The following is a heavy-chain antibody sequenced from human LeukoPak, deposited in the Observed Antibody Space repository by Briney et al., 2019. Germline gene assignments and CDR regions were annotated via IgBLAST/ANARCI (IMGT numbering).Heavy chain of an antibody. J-gene: IGHJ6*02. CDR3: ARDEEQWLVRYYGMDV. V-gene: IGHV3-21*01. D-gene: IGHD6-19*01. CDR2: ISSSSSYI. CDR1: GFTFSNAW. Sequence: GGSLRLSCAASGFTFSNAWMSWVRQAPGKGLEWVSSISSSSSYIYYADSVKGRFTISRDNAKNSLYLQMNSLRAEDTAVYYCARDEEQWLVRYYGMDVWGQGTTVTVSS.